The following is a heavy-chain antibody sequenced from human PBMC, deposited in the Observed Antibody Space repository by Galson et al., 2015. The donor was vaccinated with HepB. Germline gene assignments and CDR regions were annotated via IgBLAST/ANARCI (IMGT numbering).Heavy chain of an antibody. D-gene: IGHD3-3*01. J-gene: IGHJ5*02. CDR1: GGSISSGGYS. Sequence: LSLTCAVSGGSISSGGYSWSWIRQPPGKGLEWIGYIYHSGTTYYNPSLKSRVTISVDRSKNQFSLKLTSVTVADTAMYYCAREGGDSYYDFWSGINNWFDPWGQGTLVTVSS. CDR2: IYHSGTT. V-gene: IGHV4-30-2*01. CDR3: AREGGDSYYDFWSGINNWFDP.